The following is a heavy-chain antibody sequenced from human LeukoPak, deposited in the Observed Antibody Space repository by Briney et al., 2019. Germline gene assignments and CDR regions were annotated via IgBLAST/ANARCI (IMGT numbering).Heavy chain of an antibody. CDR2: IRYDGSNK. Sequence: GGSLRLSCAASGFTFSSYGMHWVRQAPGKGLEWVAFIRYDGSNKYYADSVKGRFTISRDNSKNTLYLQMNSLRAEDTAVYYCATTRPLYYYYMDVWGKGTTVTVSS. CDR3: ATTRPLYYYYMDV. V-gene: IGHV3-30*02. CDR1: GFTFSSYG. J-gene: IGHJ6*03.